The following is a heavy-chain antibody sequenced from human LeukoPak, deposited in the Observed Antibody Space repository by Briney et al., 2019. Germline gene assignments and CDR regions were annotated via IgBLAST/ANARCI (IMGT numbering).Heavy chain of an antibody. CDR1: GGSISSSSYY. V-gene: IGHV4-39*07. CDR2: IYHSGST. D-gene: IGHD1-26*01. J-gene: IGHJ4*02. CDR3: AGGSASKGWSYYFDH. Sequence: PSETLSLTCTVSGGSISSSSYYWGWIRRPPGRGLEWIGEIYHSGSTNYNPSLKSRVTISVDKSKNQFSLKLSSVTAADTAVYYCAGGSASKGWSYYFDHWGQGTLVTVSS.